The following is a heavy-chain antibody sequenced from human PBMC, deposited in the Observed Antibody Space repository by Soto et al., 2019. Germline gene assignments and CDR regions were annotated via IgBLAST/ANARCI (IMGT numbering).Heavy chain of an antibody. Sequence: GESLKISCKGSGYSFTSYWITWVRQLSGKGLEWMGTIAPTDSDTNYSPSFQGHVTISVDESIRTAYLQWSSLKPSDTAVYYCARHAAAGTSLVSLDYWGQGTLVTVS. D-gene: IGHD6-13*01. CDR1: GYSFTSYW. CDR2: IAPTDSDT. V-gene: IGHV5-10-1*01. J-gene: IGHJ4*02. CDR3: ARHAAAGTSLVSLDY.